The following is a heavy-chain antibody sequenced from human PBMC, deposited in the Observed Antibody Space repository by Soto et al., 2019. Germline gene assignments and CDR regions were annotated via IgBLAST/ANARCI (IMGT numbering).Heavy chain of an antibody. J-gene: IGHJ3*02. CDR3: ARAPPNPIAAAGAFDI. V-gene: IGHV6-1*01. CDR2: TYYRSKWYN. D-gene: IGHD6-13*01. CDR1: GDSVSSNSAA. Sequence: SQTLSLTCAISGDSVSSNSAAWNWIRQSPSRGLEWLGRTYYRSKWYNDYAVSVKSRITINPDTSKNQFSLQLNSVTPEDTAVYYCARAPPNPIAAAGAFDIWGQGTMVTV.